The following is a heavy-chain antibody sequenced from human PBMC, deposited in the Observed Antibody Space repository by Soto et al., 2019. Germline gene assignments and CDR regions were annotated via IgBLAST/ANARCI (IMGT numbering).Heavy chain of an antibody. CDR2: IYYSGST. V-gene: IGHV4-30-4*01. CDR1: GGSISSGDYY. Sequence: SETLSLTCTVSGGSISSGDYYWSWIRQPPGKGLEWIGYIYYSGSTYYNPSLKSRVTISVDTSKNQFSLKLSSVTAADTAVYYCARAPEEGYSYGHDYYYYGMDVWGQGTTVTAP. D-gene: IGHD5-18*01. CDR3: ARAPEEGYSYGHDYYYYGMDV. J-gene: IGHJ6*02.